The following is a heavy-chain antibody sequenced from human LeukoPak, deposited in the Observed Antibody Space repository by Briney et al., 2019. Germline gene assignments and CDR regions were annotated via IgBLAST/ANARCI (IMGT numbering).Heavy chain of an antibody. J-gene: IGHJ4*02. CDR1: GLTISSYS. D-gene: IGHD2-15*01. CDR2: ISSSGNTI. CDR3: ARVFQSIALDY. Sequence: GGSLRLSCAASGLTISSYSMNWVRQAPGKGLEWVSYISSSGNTIYYADSVKGRFTISRDNAKNSLYLQMNNLRAEDTAVYYCARVFQSIALDYWGQGTLVTVSS. V-gene: IGHV3-48*04.